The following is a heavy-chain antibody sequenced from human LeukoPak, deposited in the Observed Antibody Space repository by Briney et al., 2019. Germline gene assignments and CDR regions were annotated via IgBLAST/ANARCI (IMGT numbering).Heavy chain of an antibody. CDR2: ISDSGGDT. D-gene: IGHD5-12*01. CDR1: GFTFRSYG. Sequence: GGSLRLSCAASGFTFRSYGMNWVRQAPGKGLEWVSSISDSGGDTYCADSVKGRFTIFRDNSKNILYLQMNSLRAEDTAVYYCAKVAFGGYVGIDYWGQGTLVTVSS. CDR3: AKVAFGGYVGIDY. V-gene: IGHV3-23*01. J-gene: IGHJ4*02.